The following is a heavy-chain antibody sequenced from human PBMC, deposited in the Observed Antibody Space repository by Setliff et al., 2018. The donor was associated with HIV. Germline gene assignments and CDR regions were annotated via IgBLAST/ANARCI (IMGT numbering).Heavy chain of an antibody. D-gene: IGHD3-10*01. CDR3: ARHFPSISLFFGDPGPFDR. CDR2: IFNDGRT. V-gene: IGHV4-39*01. CDR1: GGSISSSSYY. J-gene: IGHJ4*02. Sequence: PSETLSLTCTVSGGSISSSSYYWGWIRQPPGKGLEWIGSIFNDGRTYYNPSLTSRVTIPMDTSTNQFSLKLTSVTAADTAVYFCARHFPSISLFFGDPGPFDRWGQGALVTVSS.